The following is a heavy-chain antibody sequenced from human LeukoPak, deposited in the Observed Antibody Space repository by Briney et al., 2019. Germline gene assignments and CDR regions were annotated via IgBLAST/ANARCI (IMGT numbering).Heavy chain of an antibody. D-gene: IGHD2-2*03. CDR1: GGSISSYY. CDR2: ISDIGSI. Sequence: ASETLSLTCTVSGGSISSYYWSWIRQPPGKGLEWIAYISDIGSINYNPSLKSRVTISVDTSKNQFSLKLSSVTAADTAVYYCASGYCSSTSCYYFDYWGQGTLVTVSS. J-gene: IGHJ4*02. CDR3: ASGYCSSTSCYYFDY. V-gene: IGHV4-59*12.